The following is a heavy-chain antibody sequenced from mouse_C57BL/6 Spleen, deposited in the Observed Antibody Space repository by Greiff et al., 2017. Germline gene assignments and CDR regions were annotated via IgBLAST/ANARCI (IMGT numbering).Heavy chain of an antibody. CDR2: IRSKSNNYAT. CDR3: VRTDGYAFDY. Sequence: EVQLVESGGGLVQPKGSLKLSCAASGFSFNTYAMNWVRQAPGKGLEWVARIRSKSNNYATYYADSVKDRFTISRDDSESMLYLQMNNLKTEDTAMYYCVRTDGYAFDYWGQGTTLTVSS. D-gene: IGHD2-3*01. V-gene: IGHV10-1*01. J-gene: IGHJ2*01. CDR1: GFSFNTYA.